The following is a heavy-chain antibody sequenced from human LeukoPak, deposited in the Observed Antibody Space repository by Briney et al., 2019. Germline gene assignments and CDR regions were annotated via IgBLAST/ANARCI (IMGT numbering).Heavy chain of an antibody. CDR1: GFTFSSYK. D-gene: IGHD6-13*01. CDR3: ARGGGSSWCLDC. V-gene: IGHV3-48*03. CDR2: ISTSDTTI. J-gene: IGHJ4*02. Sequence: PGGSLRLPCAASGFTFSSYKTNWVRQAPGKGLEWVSYISTSDTTIYYADSVKGRFTISRDNAKNSLYLQMNSLRVEDTAVYYCARGGGSSWCLDCWGQGTLVTVSS.